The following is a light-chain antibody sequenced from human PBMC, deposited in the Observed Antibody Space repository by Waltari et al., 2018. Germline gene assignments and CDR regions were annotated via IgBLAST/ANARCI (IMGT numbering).Light chain of an antibody. Sequence: DSQMTQSPSSLSASVGDRVTITCRASQSISSYLNWYQQKPGKAPMLLIYAASSLQSGVPSRLSGSGYGTDFTLTISSLRPEDFATYYCKQSYSTTLTFGGGTKVEIK. J-gene: IGKJ4*01. CDR1: QSISSY. CDR2: AAS. V-gene: IGKV1-39*01. CDR3: KQSYSTTLT.